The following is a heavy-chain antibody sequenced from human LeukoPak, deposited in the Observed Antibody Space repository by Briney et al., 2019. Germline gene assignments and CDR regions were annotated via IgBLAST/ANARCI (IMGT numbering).Heavy chain of an antibody. CDR2: INPSGGST. V-gene: IGHV1-46*01. D-gene: IGHD2-2*01. J-gene: IGHJ4*02. Sequence: ASVKVSCKASGYTFTSYYMHWVRQAPGQGLEWMGIINPSGGSTSYAQKFQGRATMTRGTSTSTVYMELSSLRSEDTAVYYCARPKDIVVVPAALDYWGQGTLVTVSS. CDR1: GYTFTSYY. CDR3: ARPKDIVVVPAALDY.